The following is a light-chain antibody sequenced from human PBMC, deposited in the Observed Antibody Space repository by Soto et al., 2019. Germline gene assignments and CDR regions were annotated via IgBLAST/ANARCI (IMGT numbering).Light chain of an antibody. CDR3: LQDYNYPRT. J-gene: IGKJ1*01. CDR2: EAS. CDR1: QDIGKD. V-gene: IGKV1-6*01. Sequence: AIHMTQSPSSLSASVGDTVTFTCRASQDIGKDLGWYQQKPGEAPVLLIYEASTAQSGVPSRFTGSGFGTEFTLTISSLQPEDFATYYCLQDYNYPRTFGLGTKVDIK.